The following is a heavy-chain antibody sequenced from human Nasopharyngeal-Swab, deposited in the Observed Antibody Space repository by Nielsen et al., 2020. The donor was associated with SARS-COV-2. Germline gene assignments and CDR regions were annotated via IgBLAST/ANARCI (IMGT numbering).Heavy chain of an antibody. V-gene: IGHV3-23*01. CDR2: ISGSGGST. Sequence: GASLKISCAASGFTFSSYAMSWVRQAPGKGLAWVSAISGSGGSTYYADSVKGRFTISRDNSKNTLYLQMNSLRAEDTAVYYCAKDVRLSMVRGVIGYFQHWGQGTLVTVSS. CDR1: GFTFSSYA. J-gene: IGHJ1*01. CDR3: AKDVRLSMVRGVIGYFQH. D-gene: IGHD3-10*01.